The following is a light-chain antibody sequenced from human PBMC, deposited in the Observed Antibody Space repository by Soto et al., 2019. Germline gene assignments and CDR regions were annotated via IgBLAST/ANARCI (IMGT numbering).Light chain of an antibody. Sequence: EIVLTQSPGTLSLSPGERATLSCRASQSLSSSYLDWYQQKPGQAPRLLIYGASIRATGIPDRFSGSRSGTDFTLTIIRLEPEDFAVYYCQQFGSSPLTFGGGTKVEIK. CDR3: QQFGSSPLT. J-gene: IGKJ4*01. CDR1: QSLSSSY. CDR2: GAS. V-gene: IGKV3-20*01.